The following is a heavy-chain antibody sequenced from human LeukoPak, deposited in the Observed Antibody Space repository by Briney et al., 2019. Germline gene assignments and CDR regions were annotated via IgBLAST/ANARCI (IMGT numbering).Heavy chain of an antibody. Sequence: SVKVSCKASGGTFSSYAISWVRQAPGQGLEWMGGIIPIFGTANYAQKFQGRVTITADESTSTAYMELSSLRSEDTAVYYCARDYYDSSGYPSYSWFDPWGQGTLVTVSS. CDR1: GGTFSSYA. CDR2: IIPIFGTA. V-gene: IGHV1-69*13. J-gene: IGHJ5*02. D-gene: IGHD3-22*01. CDR3: ARDYYDSSGYPSYSWFDP.